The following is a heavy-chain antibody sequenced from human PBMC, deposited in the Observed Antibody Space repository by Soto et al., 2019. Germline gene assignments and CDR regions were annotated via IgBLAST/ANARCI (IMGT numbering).Heavy chain of an antibody. Sequence: QVQLQQWGAGLLKPSETLSLTCAVYGGSFSGYYWSWIRQPPGKGLEWIGEINHSGSTNYNPSLKSRVTISVDTSKNQFSLKLSSVTAADTAVYYCARGAVTIDWFDPWGQGTLVTVSS. J-gene: IGHJ5*02. V-gene: IGHV4-34*01. CDR1: GGSFSGYY. D-gene: IGHD4-4*01. CDR3: ARGAVTIDWFDP. CDR2: INHSGST.